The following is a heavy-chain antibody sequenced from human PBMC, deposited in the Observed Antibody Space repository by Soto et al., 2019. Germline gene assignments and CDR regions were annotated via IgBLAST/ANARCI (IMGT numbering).Heavy chain of an antibody. J-gene: IGHJ6*02. CDR2: IYPGDSDT. CDR3: ARTSAAGKYYSGMDV. CDR1: GYRFTSYW. V-gene: IGHV5-51*01. D-gene: IGHD6-13*01. Sequence: GESLKISCKGSGYRFTSYWMGWVRQMPGKGLEWMGIIYPGDSDTRYSPSFQGQVTISADKSISTAYLQWSSLKASDTAMYYCARTSAAGKYYSGMDVWGQGTTVTVSS.